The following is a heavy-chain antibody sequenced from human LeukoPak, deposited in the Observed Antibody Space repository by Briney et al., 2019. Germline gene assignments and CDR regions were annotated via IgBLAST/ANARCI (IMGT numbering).Heavy chain of an antibody. CDR3: ARRHPFDY. CDR2: IYYSGST. J-gene: IGHJ4*02. Sequence: PSETLSLTCTVSGGSISSSSYYWGWIRQPPGKGLEWIGSIYYSGSTYYNPSLKSRVTISVDTSKNQFSLKLSSVTAADTAVYYCARRHPFDYWGQGTLVTVSS. V-gene: IGHV4-39*01. CDR1: GGSISSSSYY.